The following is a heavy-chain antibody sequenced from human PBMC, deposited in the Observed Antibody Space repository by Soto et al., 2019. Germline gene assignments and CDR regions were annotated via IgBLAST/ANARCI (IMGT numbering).Heavy chain of an antibody. V-gene: IGHV3-21*01. CDR1: GFTFSLYS. CDR2: ISPSSTFI. D-gene: IGHD3-22*01. J-gene: IGHJ4*02. Sequence: GLIRLSYIASGFTFSLYSMVWVRRPTGKGLEWVSSISPSSTFIYYADSLQGRFSISRDNAKNSLYLQMDSLRVEDTATYFCVRARATDSRPDYWGQGSLVTVSS. CDR3: VRARATDSRPDY.